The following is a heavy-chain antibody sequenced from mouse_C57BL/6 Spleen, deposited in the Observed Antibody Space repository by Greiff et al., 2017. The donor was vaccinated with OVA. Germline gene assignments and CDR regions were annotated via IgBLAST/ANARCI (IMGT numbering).Heavy chain of an antibody. Sequence: EVQVEESGAELVKPGASVKLSCTASGYTFTDYYMHWVKQRTGQGLEWIGRIDPEDGETKYAPKFQGKATLTADTSSNPAYLQLSSLTSEDTAVYYGARCGSNPDYWGQGTTLTVSS. D-gene: IGHD6-1*01. CDR2: IDPEDGET. J-gene: IGHJ2*01. V-gene: IGHV14-2*01. CDR3: ARCGSNPDY. CDR1: GYTFTDYY.